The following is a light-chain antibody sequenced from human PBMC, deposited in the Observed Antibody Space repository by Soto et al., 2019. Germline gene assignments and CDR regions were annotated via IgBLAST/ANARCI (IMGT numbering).Light chain of an antibody. CDR1: TGAVTSAYY. Sequence: QAVVTQEPSLTVSPGGTVTLTCASSTGAVTSAYYPNWFQQKAGQAPRVLIYSTSNKHFWTPARFSGSLLGGKAALTLSGVQPEDEAEYYCLLYYGGAWVFGGGTKLTVL. CDR3: LLYYGGAWV. V-gene: IGLV7-43*01. CDR2: STS. J-gene: IGLJ3*02.